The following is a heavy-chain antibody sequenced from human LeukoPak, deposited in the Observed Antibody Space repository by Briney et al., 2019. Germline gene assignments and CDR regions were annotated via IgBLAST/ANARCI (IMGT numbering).Heavy chain of an antibody. CDR2: IYYSGST. D-gene: IGHD7-27*01. Sequence: SETLSLTCTVSGVSISSSSYYWGWIRQPPGKGLEWIGSIYYSGSTYYNPSLKSRVTISVDTSKNQFSLRLSSVTAADTAVYYCASNWGGDEYYFDYWGQGSLVTVSS. J-gene: IGHJ4*02. CDR3: ASNWGGDEYYFDY. V-gene: IGHV4-39*01. CDR1: GVSISSSSYY.